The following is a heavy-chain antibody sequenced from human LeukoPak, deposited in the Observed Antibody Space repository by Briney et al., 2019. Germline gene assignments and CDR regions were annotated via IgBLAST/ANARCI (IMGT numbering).Heavy chain of an antibody. CDR1: GFTFSSYE. CDR2: ISSSGSTI. D-gene: IGHD3-10*01. CDR3: ARGSRSWFGELRAGPFDY. Sequence: GGSLRLSCAASGFTFSSYEMNWVRQAPGKGLEWVSYISSSGSTIYYADSVKGRFTISRDNAKNSLYLQMNSLRAEDTAVYYCARGSRSWFGELRAGPFDYWGQGTLVTVSS. J-gene: IGHJ4*02. V-gene: IGHV3-48*03.